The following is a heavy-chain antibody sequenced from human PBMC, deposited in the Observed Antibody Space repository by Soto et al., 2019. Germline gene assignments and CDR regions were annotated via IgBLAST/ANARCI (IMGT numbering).Heavy chain of an antibody. CDR3: ASETDGSWYNYYYGMDV. J-gene: IGHJ6*02. CDR1: GGSISSSSYY. Sequence: NPSETLSLTCTVSGGSISSSSYYWGWIRQPPGKGLEWIGSIYYSGSTYYNPSLKSRVTISVDTSKNQFSLKLSSVTAADTAVYYCASETDGSWYNYYYGMDVWGQGTTVTVSS. V-gene: IGHV4-39*01. CDR2: IYYSGST. D-gene: IGHD6-13*01.